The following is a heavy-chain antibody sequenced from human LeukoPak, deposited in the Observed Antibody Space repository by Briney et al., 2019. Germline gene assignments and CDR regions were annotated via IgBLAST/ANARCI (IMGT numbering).Heavy chain of an antibody. D-gene: IGHD6-19*01. V-gene: IGHV4-31*03. CDR2: IYYSGST. CDR3: AKTVAGYWYFDL. CDR1: GGSISSGGYH. J-gene: IGHJ2*01. Sequence: SQTLSLTCTVSGGSISSGGYHWSWIRQHPGKGLEWIGYIYYSGSTNYNPSLKSRVTISVDTSKNQFSLKLSSVTAADSAVYYCAKTVAGYWYFDLWGRGTLVTVSS.